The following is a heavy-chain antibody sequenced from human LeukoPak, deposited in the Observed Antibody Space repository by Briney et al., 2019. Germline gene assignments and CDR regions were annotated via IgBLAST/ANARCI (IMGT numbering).Heavy chain of an antibody. J-gene: IGHJ3*02. V-gene: IGHV3-7*01. CDR1: GFTFSSYW. CDR3: GRHGGAFEM. Sequence: PGGSLRLSRAASGFTFSSYWMSWVRQTPGKGLEWVANIKQDGSEKDYVDSVKSRFTISRDNAKNSLYLQMNSLRVEDTAVYYCGRHGGAFEMWGQGTMVTVSS. CDR2: IKQDGSEK.